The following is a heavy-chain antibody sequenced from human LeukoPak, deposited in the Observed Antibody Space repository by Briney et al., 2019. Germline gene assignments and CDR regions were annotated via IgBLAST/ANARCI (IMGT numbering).Heavy chain of an antibody. J-gene: IGHJ4*02. Sequence: GGSLRLSCAASGFTFSDYYMSWIRQAPGKGLEWVAYISDRGSSMYYADYVKDRCTISRDNAKKALYLQINSLRDEDTGVYYCARFPFNILMGYYRAYWGRETLVTASS. CDR1: GFTFSDYY. CDR3: ARFPFNILMGYYRAY. V-gene: IGHV3-11*01. D-gene: IGHD3-3*01. CDR2: ISDRGSSM.